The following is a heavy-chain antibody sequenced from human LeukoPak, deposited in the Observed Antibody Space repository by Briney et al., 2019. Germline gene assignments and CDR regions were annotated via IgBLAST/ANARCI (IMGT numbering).Heavy chain of an antibody. Sequence: GGSLRLSCAASGFTFSSYSMNWVRQAPGKGLEWVSAISGSGGSTYYADSVKGRFTISRDNSKNTLYLQMNSLRAEDTAVYYCAKNRYGGNLDYWGQGTLVTVSS. J-gene: IGHJ4*02. D-gene: IGHD4-23*01. V-gene: IGHV3-23*01. CDR1: GFTFSSYS. CDR2: ISGSGGST. CDR3: AKNRYGGNLDY.